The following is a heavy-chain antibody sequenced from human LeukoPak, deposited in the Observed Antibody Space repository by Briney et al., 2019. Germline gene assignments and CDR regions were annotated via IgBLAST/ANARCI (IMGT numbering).Heavy chain of an antibody. CDR2: ISGSGGST. Sequence: GGSLRLSCAASGFTFSSYAMSWVRQAPGKGLEWVSTISGSGGSTYYADSVKGRFTISSDNSKNTLYLQMNSLRAEDTAVYYCAKDRWFGELSLPYFDYWGQGTLVTVSS. J-gene: IGHJ4*02. V-gene: IGHV3-23*01. D-gene: IGHD3-10*01. CDR1: GFTFSSYA. CDR3: AKDRWFGELSLPYFDY.